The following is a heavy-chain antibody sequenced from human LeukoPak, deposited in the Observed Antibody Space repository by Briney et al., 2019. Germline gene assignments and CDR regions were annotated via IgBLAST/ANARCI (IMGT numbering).Heavy chain of an antibody. J-gene: IGHJ4*02. V-gene: IGHV4-30-4*08. CDR1: GGSISSGDYY. D-gene: IGHD3-10*01. Sequence: SETLSLTCTVSGGSISSGDYYWSWIRQPPGKGLEWIGYIYYSGSTYYNPSLKSRVTISVDTSKNQFSLKLSSVTAADTAVYYCARHKWELLREGVFDYWGQGTLVTVSS. CDR3: ARHKWELLREGVFDY. CDR2: IYYSGST.